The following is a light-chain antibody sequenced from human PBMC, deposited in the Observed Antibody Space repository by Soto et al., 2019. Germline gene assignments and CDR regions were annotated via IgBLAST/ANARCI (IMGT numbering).Light chain of an antibody. V-gene: IGKV3-20*01. CDR1: QSVSSSY. J-gene: IGKJ1*01. Sequence: LSCRASQSVSSSYLAWYQQKPGQAPRLLIYGASSRATGIPDRFSGSGSGTDFTLTISRLEPEDFAVYYCQQYGSSPRTFGQGTKVDIK. CDR2: GAS. CDR3: QQYGSSPRT.